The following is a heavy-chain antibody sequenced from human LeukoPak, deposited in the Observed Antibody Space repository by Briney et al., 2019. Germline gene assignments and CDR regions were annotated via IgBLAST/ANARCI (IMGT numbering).Heavy chain of an antibody. D-gene: IGHD5-18*01. J-gene: IGHJ4*02. CDR3: ARDLRGNSYGSVDF. Sequence: GGSLRLSCAASGFSFSTYGLNWVRQAPGRGLEWVSYISSSGSPIYYADSVRGRFTISRDNAKNSLYLQMHSLRAEDTAVYYCARDLRGNSYGSVDFWGQGTLVTVSS. CDR2: ISSSGSPI. V-gene: IGHV3-48*01. CDR1: GFSFSTYG.